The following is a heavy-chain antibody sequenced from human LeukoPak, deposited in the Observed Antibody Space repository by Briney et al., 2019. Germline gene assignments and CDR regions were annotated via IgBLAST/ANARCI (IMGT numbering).Heavy chain of an antibody. J-gene: IGHJ1*01. V-gene: IGHV1-18*01. D-gene: IGHD2-15*01. CDR1: GYTLIIYS. CDR3: ARGDCSSDTCYLPEYFQH. Sequence: ASVTVSFKSSGYTLIIYSISWVRQAPGQGLEWMGWISAYNGHTNYAQKLQGRVTMTTDTSTSTAYMELRSLRPDGTAVYYCARGDCSSDTCYLPEYFQHWGQGTLVTVSS. CDR2: ISAYNGHT.